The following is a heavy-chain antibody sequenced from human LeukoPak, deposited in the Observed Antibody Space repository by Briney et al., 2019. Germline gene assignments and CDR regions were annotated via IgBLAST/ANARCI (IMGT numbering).Heavy chain of an antibody. CDR3: ARLSGGQGGYYFDY. CDR1: GFTFSSYS. CDR2: ISSSSSYI. V-gene: IGHV3-21*01. Sequence: GGSLRLSCAASGFTFSSYSMNWVRQAPGKGLEWVSSISSSSSYIYYADSVKGRFTISTDNAKNSLYLQMNSLRAEDTAVYYCARLSGGQGGYYFDYWGQRTLVTVSS. J-gene: IGHJ4*02. D-gene: IGHD2-8*02.